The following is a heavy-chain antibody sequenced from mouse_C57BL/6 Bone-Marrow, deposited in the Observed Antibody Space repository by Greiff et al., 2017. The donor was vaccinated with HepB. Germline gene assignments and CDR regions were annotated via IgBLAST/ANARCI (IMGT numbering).Heavy chain of an antibody. CDR2: IWSGGST. J-gene: IGHJ1*03. V-gene: IGHV2-2*01. CDR3: ARNRDYGSSHWYFDV. CDR1: GFSLTSYG. Sequence: VKLQESGPGLVQPSQSLSITCTVSGFSLTSYGVHWVRQSPGKGLEWLGVIWSGGSTDYNAAFISRLSISKDNSKSQVFFKMNSLRADDTAIYYCARNRDYGSSHWYFDVWGTGTTVTVSS. D-gene: IGHD1-1*01.